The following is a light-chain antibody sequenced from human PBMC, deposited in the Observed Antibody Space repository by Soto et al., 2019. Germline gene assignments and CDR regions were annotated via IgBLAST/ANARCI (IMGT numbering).Light chain of an antibody. CDR1: RTVLSTADNQNF. CDR2: DAS. CDR3: HQYYGSPYS. J-gene: IGKJ2*01. Sequence: DIAMTQSPDSLVVSLGERATINCKSGRTVLSTADNQNFLAWYQQRPGQPPKLLIYDASTRASGVPDRFIGSGSATEFTLTVAGLLPEDVAVYYCHQYYGSPYSFGQGTRLEI. V-gene: IGKV4-1*01.